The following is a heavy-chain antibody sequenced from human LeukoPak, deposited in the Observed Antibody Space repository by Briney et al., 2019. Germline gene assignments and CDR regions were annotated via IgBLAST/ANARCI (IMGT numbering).Heavy chain of an antibody. CDR1: GFTFSSYS. CDR3: ARVRGIAVAADAFDI. V-gene: IGHV3-21*01. D-gene: IGHD6-19*01. J-gene: IGHJ3*02. Sequence: GGSLRLSCAASGFTFSSYSMNWVRQALGKGLEWVSSISSSSYIYYADSVKGRFTISRDTAKNSLYLQMNSLRAEDTAVYYCARVRGIAVAADAFDIWGQGTMVTVSS. CDR2: ISSSSYI.